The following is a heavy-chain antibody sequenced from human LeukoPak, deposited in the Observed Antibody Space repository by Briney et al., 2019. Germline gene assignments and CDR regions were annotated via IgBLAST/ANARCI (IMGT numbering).Heavy chain of an antibody. V-gene: IGHV1-18*01. D-gene: IGHD3-22*01. CDR1: GYTFTSYG. Sequence: ASVKVSCKASGYTFTSYGMSWVRQAPGQGLEWMGWISAYNGNTNYAQKLQGRVTMTTDTSTSTGYMELRSLRSDDTAVYYCAITYYYDSSGSYYEYFPHWGQGTQVAVSS. CDR2: ISAYNGNT. J-gene: IGHJ1*01. CDR3: AITYYYDSSGSYYEYFPH.